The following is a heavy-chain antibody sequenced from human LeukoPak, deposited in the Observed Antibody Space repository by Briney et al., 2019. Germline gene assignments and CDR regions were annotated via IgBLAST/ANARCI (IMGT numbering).Heavy chain of an antibody. CDR2: ISHDGSNK. CDR3: ARDRGDSSAWNYYFDF. V-gene: IGHV3-30-3*01. D-gene: IGHD6-19*01. Sequence: GWSLRLSCAASGFIFSSYAMHWVRQAPGKGLEWVAVISHDGSNKYYSDSVKGRITISRDNSKNTLYLQMNSLRGEDTAVYYCARDRGDSSAWNYYFDFWGQGTLVTVSS. CDR1: GFIFSSYA. J-gene: IGHJ4*02.